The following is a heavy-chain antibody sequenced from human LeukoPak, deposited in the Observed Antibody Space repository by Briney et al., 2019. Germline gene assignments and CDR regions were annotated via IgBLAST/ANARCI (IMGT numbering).Heavy chain of an antibody. V-gene: IGHV3-48*04. Sequence: PGGSLRLSCAASGFTFSSYSMNWVRQAPGKGLEWVSDISSSANTIYYAESVEGRFTISRDNAKNSLYLQMNSLRPEDTALYYCARDSVSILTGLDYWGQGTQVTVSS. CDR1: GFTFSSYS. CDR3: ARDSVSILTGLDY. J-gene: IGHJ4*02. CDR2: ISSSANTI. D-gene: IGHD3-9*01.